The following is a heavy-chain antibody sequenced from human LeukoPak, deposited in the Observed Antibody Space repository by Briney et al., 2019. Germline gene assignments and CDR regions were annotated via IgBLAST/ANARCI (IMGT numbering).Heavy chain of an antibody. D-gene: IGHD3-22*01. J-gene: IGHJ3*02. V-gene: IGHV4-39*07. CDR2: IYYSGST. CDR1: GGSISSSSYY. Sequence: SETLSLTCTVSGGSISSSSYYWGWIRQPPGKGLEWIGSIYYSGSTYYNPSLKSRVTISVDTSKNQFSLKLSSVTAADTAVYYCARLDHVYYYDSSGYYYHAFDIWGQGTMVTVSS. CDR3: ARLDHVYYYDSSGYYYHAFDI.